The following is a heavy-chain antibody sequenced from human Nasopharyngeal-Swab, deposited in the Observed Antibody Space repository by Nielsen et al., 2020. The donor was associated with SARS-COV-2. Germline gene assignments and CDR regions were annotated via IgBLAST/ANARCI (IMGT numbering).Heavy chain of an antibody. CDR1: GFSLSTSGVG. Sequence: SGPTLVKPTQTLTLTCTFSGFSLSTSGVGVGWIRQPPGKALEWLALIYWDDDKRYSPSLKSRLTITKDTSKNQVVLTMTNMDPVDTATYYCAHRLAAYSGPYFDYWDQGTLVTVSS. D-gene: IGHD2-15*01. CDR3: AHRLAAYSGPYFDY. J-gene: IGHJ4*02. CDR2: IYWDDDK. V-gene: IGHV2-5*02.